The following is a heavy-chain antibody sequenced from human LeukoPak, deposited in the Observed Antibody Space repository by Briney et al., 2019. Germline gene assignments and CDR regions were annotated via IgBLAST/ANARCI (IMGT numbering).Heavy chain of an antibody. CDR3: AREGITMVRGVIITRTHAFDI. V-gene: IGHV7-4-1*02. D-gene: IGHD3-10*01. Sequence: ASVKVSCKASGYTFTSYAMNWVRQAPGQGLEWMGWINTNTGNPTYAQGFTGRFVFSSDTSVSTAYLQISSLKAEDTAVYYCAREGITMVRGVIITRTHAFDIWGQGTMVTVSS. J-gene: IGHJ3*02. CDR2: INTNTGNP. CDR1: GYTFTSYA.